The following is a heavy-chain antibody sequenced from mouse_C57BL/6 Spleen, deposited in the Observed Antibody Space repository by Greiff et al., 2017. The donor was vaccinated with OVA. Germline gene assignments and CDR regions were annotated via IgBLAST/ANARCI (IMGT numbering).Heavy chain of an antibody. CDR2: INPSNGGT. Sequence: VKLQQPGTELVKPGASVKLSCKASGYTFTSYWMHWVKQRPGQGLEWIGNINPSNGGTNYNEKFKSKATLTVDKSSSTAYMQLSSLTSEDSAVYYCARSRVRYYAMDYWGQGTSVTVSS. V-gene: IGHV1-53*01. CDR3: ARSRVRYYAMDY. D-gene: IGHD2-14*01. CDR1: GYTFTSYW. J-gene: IGHJ4*01.